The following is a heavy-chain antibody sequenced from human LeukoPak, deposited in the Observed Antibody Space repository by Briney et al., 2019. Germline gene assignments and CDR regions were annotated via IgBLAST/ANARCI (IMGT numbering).Heavy chain of an antibody. V-gene: IGHV1-18*01. CDR3: ARGSTYYYDSSGYYDY. CDR2: ISAYNGNT. J-gene: IGHJ4*02. D-gene: IGHD3-22*01. Sequence: GASVKVSCKASGYTFTSYGISWVRQAPGQGLEWMGWISAYNGNTNYAQKLQGRVTMTTDTSTSTAYMELRSLRSDDTAVYYCARGSTYYYDSSGYYDYWGQGTLVTVSS. CDR1: GYTFTSYG.